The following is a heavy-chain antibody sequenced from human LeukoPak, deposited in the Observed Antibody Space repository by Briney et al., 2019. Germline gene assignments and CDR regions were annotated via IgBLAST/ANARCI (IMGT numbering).Heavy chain of an antibody. J-gene: IGHJ4*02. V-gene: IGHV1-46*01. D-gene: IGHD1/OR15-1a*01. CDR1: GYTLTSFY. CDR3: AREGDDGSSGTFDY. CDR2: INPSGGST. Sequence: VASVNVSCKASGYTLTSFYMHWVRQAPGQGLEWMGVINPSGGSTRYAQKFQGRVTMTRDTSTSTVFLELSSLRSDVKAVYYCAREGDDGSSGTFDYWGQGTLVTVSS.